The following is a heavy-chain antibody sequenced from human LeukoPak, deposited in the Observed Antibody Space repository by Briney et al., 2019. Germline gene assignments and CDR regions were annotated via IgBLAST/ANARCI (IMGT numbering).Heavy chain of an antibody. CDR3: ARDVYYDFWSGYSDY. CDR1: GFTFSSYW. Sequence: PGGSLRLSCAASGFTFSSYWMRWVRQAPGKGLVWVSRINSDGSSTSYADSVKGRFTISRDNAKNTLYLQMNSLRAEDTAVYYCARDVYYDFWSGYSDYWGQGTLVTVSS. J-gene: IGHJ4*02. D-gene: IGHD3-3*01. CDR2: INSDGSST. V-gene: IGHV3-74*01.